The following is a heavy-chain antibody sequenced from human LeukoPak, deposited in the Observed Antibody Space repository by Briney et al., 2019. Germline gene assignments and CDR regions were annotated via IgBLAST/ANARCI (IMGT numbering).Heavy chain of an antibody. J-gene: IGHJ4*02. CDR2: MYPGDSDV. Sequence: GESLKISCTATGYTFTNYWIAWVRQMPGRGLEWLGMMYPGDSDVRYSSSFAGQITISVDRATNTTHLQWSSLKASDTGIYFCARRRYSSGPADYWGQGTQVIASS. D-gene: IGHD6-19*01. V-gene: IGHV5-51*01. CDR3: ARRRYSSGPADY. CDR1: GYTFTNYW.